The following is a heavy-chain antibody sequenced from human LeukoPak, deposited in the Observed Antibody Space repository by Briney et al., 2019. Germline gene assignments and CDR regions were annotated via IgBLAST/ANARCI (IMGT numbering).Heavy chain of an antibody. CDR2: IYSGGST. V-gene: IGHV3-53*01. CDR3: ARHIAAAGNFDY. CDR1: GFTVSSNY. Sequence: GGSLRLSCAPSGFTVSSNYMSWVRQAPGKGLEWVSVIYSGGSTYYADSVKGRFTISRDNSKNTLYLQMNSLRAEDTAVYYCARHIAAAGNFDYWGQGTLVTVSS. D-gene: IGHD6-13*01. J-gene: IGHJ4*02.